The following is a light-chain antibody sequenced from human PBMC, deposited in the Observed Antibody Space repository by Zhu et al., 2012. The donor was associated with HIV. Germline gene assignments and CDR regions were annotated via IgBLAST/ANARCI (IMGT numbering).Light chain of an antibody. CDR3: QHRSDYLYT. J-gene: IGKJ2*01. Sequence: DIQMTQSPSTLSASVGDRVTITCRASQSISVWLAWYQQKAGRAPKLLIYKASILESGVPSRFTGSGSGTEFTLTISSLQPDDSATYYCQHRSDYLYTFGQGTKLEIK. CDR1: QSISVW. CDR2: KAS. V-gene: IGKV1-5*03.